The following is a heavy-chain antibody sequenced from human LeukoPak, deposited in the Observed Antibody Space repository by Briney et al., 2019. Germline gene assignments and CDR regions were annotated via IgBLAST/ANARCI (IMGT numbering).Heavy chain of an antibody. J-gene: IGHJ6*03. Sequence: SETLSLTCAVYGGSFSGYYWSWIRQPPGKGLEWIGEINHSGSTKYNPSLKSRVTISVDTSKNQFSLKLSSVTAADTAVYYCARGQSGGDSYYYYYYYMDVWGKGTTVTVSS. CDR3: ARGQSGGDSYYYYYYYMDV. CDR1: GGSFSGYY. CDR2: INHSGST. V-gene: IGHV4-34*01. D-gene: IGHD2-21*02.